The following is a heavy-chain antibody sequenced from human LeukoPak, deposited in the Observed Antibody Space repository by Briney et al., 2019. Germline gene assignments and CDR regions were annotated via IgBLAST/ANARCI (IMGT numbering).Heavy chain of an antibody. Sequence: GGSLRLSCAASGFTFSSYAMHWVRQAPGKGLEWVAVISYDGSNKYYADSVKGRFTISRDNSKNTLYLQMNGLRAEDTAVYYCARGSDIVVVPAAIESGYWGQGTLVTVSS. CDR2: ISYDGSNK. CDR3: ARGSDIVVVPAAIESGY. CDR1: GFTFSSYA. D-gene: IGHD2-2*01. V-gene: IGHV3-30*04. J-gene: IGHJ4*02.